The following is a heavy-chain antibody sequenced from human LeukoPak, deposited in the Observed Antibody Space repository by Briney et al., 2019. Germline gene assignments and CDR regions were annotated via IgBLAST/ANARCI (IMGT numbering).Heavy chain of an antibody. J-gene: IGHJ4*02. CDR1: GYTFTNYW. CDR2: IHPGDSDT. Sequence: GESLKISCRGSGYTFTNYWIGWVRQMPGKGLEWMGIIHPGDSDTRYSPSFQGQVTISADKSINIAYLQWSSLKASDTAMYYCASSDRPGSVFDYWGQGTLVTVSS. V-gene: IGHV5-51*01. CDR3: ASSDRPGSVFDY. D-gene: IGHD3-10*01.